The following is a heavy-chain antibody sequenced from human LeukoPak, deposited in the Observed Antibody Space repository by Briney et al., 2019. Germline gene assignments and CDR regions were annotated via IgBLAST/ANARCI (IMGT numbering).Heavy chain of an antibody. D-gene: IGHD2-15*01. J-gene: IGHJ4*02. Sequence: SETLSLTCTVSAGAISSSSYYWGWIRQPPGKGLEWIGSIYYSGSTHYNPSLQSRVTISVDTSKNQFSLKLSSVTAADTAVYYCARGWPGGYFDYSGQGTLVTVSS. CDR3: ARGWPGGYFDY. CDR1: AGAISSSSYY. V-gene: IGHV4-39*07. CDR2: IYYSGST.